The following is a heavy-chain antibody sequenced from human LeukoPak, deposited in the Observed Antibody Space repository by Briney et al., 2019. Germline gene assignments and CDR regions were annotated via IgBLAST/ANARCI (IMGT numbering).Heavy chain of an antibody. J-gene: IGHJ4*02. D-gene: IGHD5-18*01. V-gene: IGHV4-59*01. CDR1: GGSINSYY. CDR2: MFFSGST. CDR3: ARESGYIYGYNEKFFDY. Sequence: KPSETPSLTCTVSGGSINSYYWSWIRQPPGKGLEWIGYMFFSGSTNYNPSLKSRVTISVDTSKNQFSLKLSSVTAADTAVYYCARESGYIYGYNEKFFDYWGQGTLVTVSS.